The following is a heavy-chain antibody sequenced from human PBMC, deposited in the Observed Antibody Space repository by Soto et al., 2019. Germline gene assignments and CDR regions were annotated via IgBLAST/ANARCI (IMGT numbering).Heavy chain of an antibody. Sequence: QITLKESGPTLVKPTQTLRLTCTYSGFSLSTSGLGVDWIRQPPGKALEWLAVIYWDDDKSYSPSLRSRLTLPKDTSNNQVVLAMTNMGPADTGTYYRASGGGVGASAGTMDYWGQGTLVTVSS. V-gene: IGHV2-5*02. CDR3: ASGGGVGASAGTMDY. J-gene: IGHJ4*02. CDR1: GFSLSTSGLG. D-gene: IGHD6-13*01. CDR2: IYWDDDK.